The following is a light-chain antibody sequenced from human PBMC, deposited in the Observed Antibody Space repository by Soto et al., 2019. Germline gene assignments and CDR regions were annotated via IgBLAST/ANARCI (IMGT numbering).Light chain of an antibody. Sequence: QSVLAQPPSVSGAPGQKVTISCTGSSSNIGAGYDLHWYQQLPGTAPKPLLYGNINRPSGVPDRFSGSKSGTSASLAITGLQAEDEADYYCQSYDSSLSAYVFGTGTKATVL. V-gene: IGLV1-40*01. J-gene: IGLJ1*01. CDR3: QSYDSSLSAYV. CDR1: SSNIGAGYD. CDR2: GNI.